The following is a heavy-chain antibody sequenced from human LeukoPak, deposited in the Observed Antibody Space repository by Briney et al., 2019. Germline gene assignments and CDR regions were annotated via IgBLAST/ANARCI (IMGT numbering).Heavy chain of an antibody. Sequence: GGSLRLSCAASGFTLSSYEMNWVRQAPGKGPEWVSYISSRGSTIYYADPVKGRFTISRDNAKNSLYLQMNSLRAEDTAVYYCARGEWELPQLPGGMDVWGQGTTVTVSS. CDR3: ARGEWELPQLPGGMDV. V-gene: IGHV3-48*03. CDR1: GFTLSSYE. J-gene: IGHJ6*02. CDR2: ISSRGSTI. D-gene: IGHD1-26*01.